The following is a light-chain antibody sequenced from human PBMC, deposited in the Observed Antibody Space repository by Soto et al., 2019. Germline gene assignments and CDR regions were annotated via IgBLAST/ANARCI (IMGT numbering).Light chain of an antibody. Sequence: DIQMTQSPSTLSASLGDRVTITCRASQSISIWLAWYQQKPGKAPNLLIYKASSLERGVPSRFSGSGSGTEFTLTISSLQPDDFATYYCQQYERYPLTFGGGTKVEI. CDR2: KAS. V-gene: IGKV1-5*03. CDR1: QSISIW. CDR3: QQYERYPLT. J-gene: IGKJ4*01.